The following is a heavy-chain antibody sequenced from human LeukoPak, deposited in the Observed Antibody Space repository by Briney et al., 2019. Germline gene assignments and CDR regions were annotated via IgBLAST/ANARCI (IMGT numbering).Heavy chain of an antibody. J-gene: IGHJ5*02. V-gene: IGHV3-74*01. Sequence: GGSLRLSCAASGFTFSTNWMHWGRQAPGEGLVWVSRINGDGSTTRYADSVEGRFTISRDNAKNTLYLQMSSLRAEDTAVYYCARGSDRTGYFPTWGQGTLVTVSS. CDR3: ARGSDRTGYFPT. D-gene: IGHD3-22*01. CDR2: INGDGSTT. CDR1: GFTFSTNW.